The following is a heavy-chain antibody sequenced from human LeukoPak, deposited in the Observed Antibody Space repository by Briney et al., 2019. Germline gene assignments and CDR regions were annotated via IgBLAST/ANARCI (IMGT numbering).Heavy chain of an antibody. CDR2: IYRGGPT. Sequence: PGGSLRLSCAASGLTVNSNYMSWVRQAPGKGLEWVSVIYRGGPTYYADSVKGRFTISRDNSKNILYLQMNSLRDEDTAVYYCARDRGGAAATYYFDYWGQGTLVTVSS. D-gene: IGHD6-13*01. CDR1: GLTVNSNY. J-gene: IGHJ4*02. CDR3: ARDRGGAAATYYFDY. V-gene: IGHV3-66*01.